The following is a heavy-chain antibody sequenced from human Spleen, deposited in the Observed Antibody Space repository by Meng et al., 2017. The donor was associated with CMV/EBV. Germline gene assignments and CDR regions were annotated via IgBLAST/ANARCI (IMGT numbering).Heavy chain of an antibody. V-gene: IGHV4-38-2*02. CDR2: VYHSGTT. CDR3: ASVVDCWSLIY. Sequence: SETLSLTCTVSGYSISSGYYWGWMRQPPGEGPEWVGAVYHSGTTFYNPSLKNRVTISLDTSRNQFSLKLSSVTAADTALYYCASVVDCWSLIYWGQGTLVTVSS. D-gene: IGHD2-21*01. CDR1: GYSISSGYY. J-gene: IGHJ4*02.